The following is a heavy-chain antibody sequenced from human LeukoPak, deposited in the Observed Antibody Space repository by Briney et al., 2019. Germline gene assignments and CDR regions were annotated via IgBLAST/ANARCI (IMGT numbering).Heavy chain of an antibody. CDR1: GYTFTGYY. CDR3: AREDGSSWPIFDY. J-gene: IGHJ4*02. CDR2: INPNSGGT. D-gene: IGHD6-13*01. Sequence: ASVKVSCKASGYTFTGYYMHWVRQAPGQGLEWMGWINPNSGGTNYAQKFQGRVTMTRDTSTSTAYMELSRLRSDDTAVYYCAREDGSSWPIFDYWGQGTLVTVSS. V-gene: IGHV1-2*02.